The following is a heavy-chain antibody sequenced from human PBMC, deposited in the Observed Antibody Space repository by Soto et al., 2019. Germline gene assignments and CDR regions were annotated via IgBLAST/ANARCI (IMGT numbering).Heavy chain of an antibody. CDR3: ARDQGPAAVVAATDYYYYMDV. J-gene: IGHJ6*03. D-gene: IGHD2-15*01. CDR2: ISAYNGNT. V-gene: IGHV1-18*01. CDR1: GYTFTSYG. Sequence: ASVKVSCKASGYTFTSYGISWVRQAPGQGLEWMGWISAYNGNTNYAQKLQGRVTMTTDTSTSTAYMELRSLRSDDTAVYYCARDQGPAAVVAATDYYYYMDVWGKGTTVTVSS.